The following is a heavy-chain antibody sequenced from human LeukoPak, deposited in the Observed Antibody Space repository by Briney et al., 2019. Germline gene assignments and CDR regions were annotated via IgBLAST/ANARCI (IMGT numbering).Heavy chain of an antibody. CDR2: ISGSGATT. Sequence: GESLKISCAASGFTFSSYAMSWVRQAPGKGLEWVSAISGSGATTYYADSVKGRFTISRDKSNNTLYLQMNSLRAEDTAVYYCAKDYAYYYGSGIGGFDYWGQGTLVTVSS. J-gene: IGHJ4*02. V-gene: IGHV3-23*01. CDR1: GFTFSSYA. D-gene: IGHD3-10*01. CDR3: AKDYAYYYGSGIGGFDY.